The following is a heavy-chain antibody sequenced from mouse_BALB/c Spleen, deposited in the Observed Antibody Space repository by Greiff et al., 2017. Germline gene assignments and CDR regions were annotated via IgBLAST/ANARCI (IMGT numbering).Heavy chain of an antibody. CDR1: GYTFTSYT. Sequence: VQLQQSGAELARPGASVKLSCKASGYTFTSYTMHWVKQRPGQGLEWIGYINPSSGYTEYNQKFKDKTTLTADKSSSTAYMQLSSLTSEDSAVYYCARCYRYDEPFDYWGQGTTLTVSS. D-gene: IGHD2-14*01. V-gene: IGHV1-4*02. J-gene: IGHJ2*01. CDR3: ARCYRYDEPFDY. CDR2: INPSSGYT.